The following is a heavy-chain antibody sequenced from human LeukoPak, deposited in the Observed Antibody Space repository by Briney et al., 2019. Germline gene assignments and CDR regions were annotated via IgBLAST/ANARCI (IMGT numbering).Heavy chain of an antibody. V-gene: IGHV3-66*01. D-gene: IGHD3-10*01. CDR1: GFTFVNYA. Sequence: SGGSLRLSCAASGFTFVNYAMSWVRQAPGKGLECVSVIYSGGSTYYADSVKGRFTISRDNSRNTLYLQINSLRAEDTAVYYCARGGYSYYGSGTYYGFDYWGQGTLVTVSS. CDR2: IYSGGST. CDR3: ARGGYSYYGSGTYYGFDY. J-gene: IGHJ4*02.